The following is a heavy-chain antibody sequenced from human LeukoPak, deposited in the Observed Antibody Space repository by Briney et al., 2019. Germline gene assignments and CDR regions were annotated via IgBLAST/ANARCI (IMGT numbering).Heavy chain of an antibody. J-gene: IGHJ4*02. CDR3: ARAQSSAWHNFDY. CDR1: GFTFSSYP. D-gene: IGHD6-19*01. V-gene: IGHV3-30-3*01. Sequence: RTGGSLRLSCAASGFTFSSYPMHWLRQAPGQGLQWVAVISYDGGNKDYADSVKGRFIISRDNSKNTLYLQMNSLRADDTAVFYCARAQSSAWHNFDYWGQGTLVTVSS. CDR2: ISYDGGNK.